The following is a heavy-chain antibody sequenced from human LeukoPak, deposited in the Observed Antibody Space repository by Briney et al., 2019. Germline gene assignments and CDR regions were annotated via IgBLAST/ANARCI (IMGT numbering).Heavy chain of an antibody. CDR2: ISGSGGST. J-gene: IGHJ4*02. CDR3: AKDLELYSFSDY. Sequence: GGSLRLSCAASGFTFSSYWMSWVRQAPGKGLEWVSAISGSGGSTYYADSVKGRFTISRDNSKNTLYLQMNSLRAEDTAVYYCAKDLELYSFSDYWGQGTLVTVSS. CDR1: GFTFSSYW. D-gene: IGHD5-18*01. V-gene: IGHV3-23*01.